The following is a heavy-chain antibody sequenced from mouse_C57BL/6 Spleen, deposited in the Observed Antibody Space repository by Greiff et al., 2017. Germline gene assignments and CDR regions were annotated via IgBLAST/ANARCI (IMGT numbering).Heavy chain of an antibody. CDR2: IRNKANGYTT. CDR3: ARFYGNYLYYAMDY. V-gene: IGHV7-3*01. CDR1: GFTFTDYY. D-gene: IGHD2-1*01. Sequence: EVQGVESGGGLVQPGGSLSLSCAASGFTFTDYYMSWVRQPPGKALEWLGFIRNKANGYTTEYSVSVKGRFTISRDSSQSILYLQMNALRAEDSAAYYCARFYGNYLYYAMDYWGQGTSVTVSS. J-gene: IGHJ4*01.